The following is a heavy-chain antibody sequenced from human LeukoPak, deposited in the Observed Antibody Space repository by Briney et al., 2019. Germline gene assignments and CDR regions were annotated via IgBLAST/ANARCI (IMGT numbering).Heavy chain of an antibody. D-gene: IGHD3-10*01. V-gene: IGHV4-34*01. CDR1: GGSFSGYY. CDR3: ARGGTGGSGSYSYYFDY. Sequence: SETLSLTCAVSGGSFSGYYWSWIRQPPGKGLKWIGEINHSGSTNYNPSLKSRVTISVDTSKNQFSLKLSSVTAADTAVYYCARGGTGGSGSYSYYFDYWGQGTLVTVSS. J-gene: IGHJ4*02. CDR2: INHSGST.